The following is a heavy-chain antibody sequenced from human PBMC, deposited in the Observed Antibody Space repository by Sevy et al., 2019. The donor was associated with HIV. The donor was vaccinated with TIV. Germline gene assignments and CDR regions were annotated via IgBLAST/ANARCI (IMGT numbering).Heavy chain of an antibody. CDR3: ARGRDYYGSGSYSSPFDY. CDR1: GGTFSSYA. V-gene: IGHV1-69*13. Sequence: ASVKVSCKASGGTFSSYAISWVRQAPGQGLEWMGGIIPIFGTAKYAQKFQGRVTITADESTSTAYMELSSLRSEDTTVYYCARGRDYYGSGSYSSPFDYWGQGTLVTVSS. D-gene: IGHD3-10*01. J-gene: IGHJ4*02. CDR2: IIPIFGTA.